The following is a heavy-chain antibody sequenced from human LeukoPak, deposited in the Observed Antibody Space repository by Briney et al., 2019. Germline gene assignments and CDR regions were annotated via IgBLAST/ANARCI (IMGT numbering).Heavy chain of an antibody. J-gene: IGHJ4*02. V-gene: IGHV3-15*01. CDR2: IKSKSDAGTT. D-gene: IGHD3-16*01. CDR1: GSTLSNTW. CDR3: TTGHYVWGSSCDY. Sequence: GGSLRPSCAASGSTLSNTWMTWVRQAPGKGLEWVGRIKSKSDAGTTDYAAPVKGRFTISRDDSKNTLYLQMNSLKIEDTAVYYCTTGHYVWGSSCDYWGQGTLVTVSS.